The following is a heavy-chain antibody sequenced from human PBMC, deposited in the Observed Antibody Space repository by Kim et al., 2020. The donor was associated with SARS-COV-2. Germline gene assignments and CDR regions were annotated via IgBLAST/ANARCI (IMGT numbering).Heavy chain of an antibody. Sequence: SETLSLTCAVYGGSFSGYYWSWIRQPPGKGLEWIGEINHSGSTNYNPSLKSRVTISVDTSKNQFSLKLSSVTAADTAVYYYTGGKGRSSSGDYYKIIDAFDIWSQGTMVTDSS. J-gene: IGHJ3*02. CDR3: TGGKGRSSSGDYYKIIDAFDI. V-gene: IGHV4-34*01. D-gene: IGHD3-22*01. CDR2: INHSGST. CDR1: GGSFSGYY.